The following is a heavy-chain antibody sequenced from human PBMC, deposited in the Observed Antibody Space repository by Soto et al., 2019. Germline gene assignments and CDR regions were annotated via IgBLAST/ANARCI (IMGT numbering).Heavy chain of an antibody. CDR3: ARGYCSGGSCYSLPPGVY. CDR1: GFTFSSYA. V-gene: IGHV3-30-3*01. CDR2: ISYDGNNK. J-gene: IGHJ4*02. D-gene: IGHD2-15*01. Sequence: QVQLVESGGGVVQPGRSLRLSCAASGFTFSSYAMHWVRQAPGKGLEWEAVISYDGNNKYYADSVKGRFTISRDNSKNTLYLQMNGLRAEDTAVYYCARGYCSGGSCYSLPPGVYWGRGTLVTVSS.